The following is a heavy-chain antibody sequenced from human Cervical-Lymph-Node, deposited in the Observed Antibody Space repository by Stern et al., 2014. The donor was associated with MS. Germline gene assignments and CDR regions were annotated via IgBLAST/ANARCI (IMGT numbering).Heavy chain of an antibody. CDR1: GGSISSGGYY. V-gene: IGHV4-31*03. CDR2: IYYSGST. D-gene: IGHD3-3*01. J-gene: IGHJ4*02. CDR3: ARVSYDFWSGYYTLDY. Sequence: QVQLQESGPGLVKPSQTLSLTCTVSGGSISSGGYYWSWIRQHPGKGLEWIGYIYYSGSTYYNPSLKSRVTISVDTSKNQFSLKLSSVTAADTAVYYCARVSYDFWSGYYTLDYWGQGTLVTVSS.